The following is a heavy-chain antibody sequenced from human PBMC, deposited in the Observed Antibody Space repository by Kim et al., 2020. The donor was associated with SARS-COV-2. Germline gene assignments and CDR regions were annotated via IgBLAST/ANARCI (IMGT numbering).Heavy chain of an antibody. CDR1: GGSISSYY. J-gene: IGHJ6*02. Sequence: SETLSLTCTVSGGSISSYYWSWIRQPAGKGLERIGRIYTSGSTNSNPSLKSRVTMSVYTSKNQFSLTLSSVTAADTAVYYCARSDYYYYGMHVWGQGTTVTVSS. CDR2: IYTSGST. V-gene: IGHV4-4*07. CDR3: ARSDYYYYGMHV. D-gene: IGHD3-3*01.